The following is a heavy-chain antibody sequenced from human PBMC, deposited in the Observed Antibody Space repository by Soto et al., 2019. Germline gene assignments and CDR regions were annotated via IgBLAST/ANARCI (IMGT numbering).Heavy chain of an antibody. CDR1: GGSFSGYY. CDR3: ARGSDYYGSGSYYRRGNNWFDP. CDR2: INHSGST. D-gene: IGHD3-10*01. Sequence: SETLSLTCAVYGGSFSGYYWSWIRQPPGKGLEWIGEINHSGSTNYNPSLKSRVTISVDTSKNQSSLKLSSVTAADTAVYYCARGSDYYGSGSYYRRGNNWFDPWGQGTLVTVSS. J-gene: IGHJ5*02. V-gene: IGHV4-34*01.